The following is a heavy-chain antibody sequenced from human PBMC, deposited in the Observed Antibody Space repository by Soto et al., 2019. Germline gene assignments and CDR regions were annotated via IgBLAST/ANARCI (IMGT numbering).Heavy chain of an antibody. V-gene: IGHV4-28*01. Sequence: SETLSLTCTFSCFSVVSNNWWGCVRQSPGKGLEWIGNIYYTGSTNYNPSLKSRVTMSIDRANNQFSLRLSFVTAADTAVYYCVRKENRPAAIWNWGQGALVTVSS. D-gene: IGHD2-2*01. CDR3: VRKENRPAAIWN. CDR1: CFSVVSNNW. CDR2: IYYTGST. J-gene: IGHJ4*02.